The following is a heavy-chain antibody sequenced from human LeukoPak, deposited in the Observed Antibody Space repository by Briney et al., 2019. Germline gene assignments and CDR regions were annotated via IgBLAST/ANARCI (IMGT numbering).Heavy chain of an antibody. CDR1: GFTFSSYS. J-gene: IGHJ4*02. CDR2: INGNGGST. CDR3: AKGPIPGFDY. Sequence: PGGSLRLSCAASGFTFSSYSMNWVRQAPGKGLEWVSSINGNGGSTYYADSVKGRFTISRDNSKSTLYLQMNSLRAEDTAVYYCAKGPIPGFDYWGQGALVTVSS. V-gene: IGHV3-23*01.